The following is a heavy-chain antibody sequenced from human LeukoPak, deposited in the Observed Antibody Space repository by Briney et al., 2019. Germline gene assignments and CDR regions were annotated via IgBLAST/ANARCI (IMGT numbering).Heavy chain of an antibody. CDR2: ITPSGDGT. V-gene: IGHV3-23*01. D-gene: IGHD1-26*01. J-gene: IGHJ4*02. CDR1: GFTFSSYA. CDR3: AKDSPVATW. Sequence: GGSLRLSCAASGFTFSSYAMSWVRQTPGKGLEWVSSITPSGDGTYYAASVKGRFTISRDNSKNTLYLQMDSLRADDTAKYYCAKDSPVATWWGQGTLVTVSS.